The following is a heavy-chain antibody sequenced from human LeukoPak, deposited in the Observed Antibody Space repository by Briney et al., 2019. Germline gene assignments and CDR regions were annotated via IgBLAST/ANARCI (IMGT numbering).Heavy chain of an antibody. D-gene: IGHD2-8*01. Sequence: ASVKVSCKASGYTFTSYGISWVRQAPGQGLEWMGWISAYNGNTNYAQKLQGRVTMTTDTSTSTAYMELRSLRSDDTAVYYCARESEPNAYYYYGMDVWGQGTTVTVSS. J-gene: IGHJ6*02. CDR1: GYTFTSYG. CDR2: ISAYNGNT. V-gene: IGHV1-18*01. CDR3: ARESEPNAYYYYGMDV.